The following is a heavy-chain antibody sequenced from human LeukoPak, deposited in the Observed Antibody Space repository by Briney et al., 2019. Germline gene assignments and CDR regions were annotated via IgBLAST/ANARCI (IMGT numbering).Heavy chain of an antibody. CDR2: INPNSGGT. CDR1: GYTFTSYY. D-gene: IGHD2-15*01. J-gene: IGHJ5*02. CDR3: ARLIVVVVAATGTWFDP. V-gene: IGHV1-2*02. Sequence: ASVKVSCKASGYTFTSYYMHWVRQAPGQGLEWMGWINPNSGGTNYAQKFQGRVTMTRDTSISTAYMELSRLRSDDTAVYYCARLIVVVVAATGTWFDPWGQGTLVTVSS.